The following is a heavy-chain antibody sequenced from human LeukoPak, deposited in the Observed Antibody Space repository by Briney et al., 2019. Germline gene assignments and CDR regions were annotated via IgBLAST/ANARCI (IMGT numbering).Heavy chain of an antibody. Sequence: PSETLSLTCTVSGGSISSSSYYWGWIRQPPGKGLEWIGSIYYSGSTYYNPSLKSRVTISVDTSKNQFSLKLSSVTAADTAVYYCASGGVAAAGTQTDYWGQGTLVTVSS. CDR3: ASGGVAAAGTQTDY. D-gene: IGHD6-13*01. J-gene: IGHJ4*02. V-gene: IGHV4-39*01. CDR2: IYYSGST. CDR1: GGSISSSSYY.